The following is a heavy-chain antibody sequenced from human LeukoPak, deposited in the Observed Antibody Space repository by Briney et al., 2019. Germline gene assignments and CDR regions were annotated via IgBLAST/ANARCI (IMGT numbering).Heavy chain of an antibody. CDR3: ARAFRQSDY. V-gene: IGHV3-7*04. CDR2: INQDGSEK. CDR1: GFTFSSYW. Sequence: PGGSLRLSCAASGFTFSSYWMSWVRQAPGKGLEWVATINQDGSEKYYVDSVKGRFTTSRDNAKNSLYLQMNSLRAEDTAVYFCARAFRQSDYWGQGTLVTVSS. J-gene: IGHJ4*02.